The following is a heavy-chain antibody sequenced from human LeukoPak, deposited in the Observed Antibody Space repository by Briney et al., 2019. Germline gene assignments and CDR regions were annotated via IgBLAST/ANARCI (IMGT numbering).Heavy chain of an antibody. CDR2: IYYSGST. V-gene: IGHV4-30-4*01. CDR1: GGSISSGDYY. D-gene: IGHD4-23*01. J-gene: IGHJ4*02. Sequence: SQTLSLTCTVSGGSISSGDYYWSWIRQPPGRGPEWIGYIYYSGSTYYNPSLKSRVTISVDTSKNQFSLKLSSVTAADTAVYYCARDLLNEGNHLDYWGQGTLVTVSS. CDR3: ARDLLNEGNHLDY.